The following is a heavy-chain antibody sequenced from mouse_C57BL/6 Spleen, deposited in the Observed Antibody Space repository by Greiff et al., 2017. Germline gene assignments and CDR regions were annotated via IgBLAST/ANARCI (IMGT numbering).Heavy chain of an antibody. CDR1: GYTFTSYW. Sequence: QVQLQQPGTELVKPGASVTLSCKASGYTFTSYWMHWVKQRPGQGLEWIGTINPRNGGTNYNEKFKSKATLTVDQSSSTAYMQLRSLTSEDSAVYDCARWGGLGYWGQGTTLTVSS. J-gene: IGHJ2*01. V-gene: IGHV1-53*01. CDR2: INPRNGGT. CDR3: ARWGGLGY. D-gene: IGHD2-10*02.